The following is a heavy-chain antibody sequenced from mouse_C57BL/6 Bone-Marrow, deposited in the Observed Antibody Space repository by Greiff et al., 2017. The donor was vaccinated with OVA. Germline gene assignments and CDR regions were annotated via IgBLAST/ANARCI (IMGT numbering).Heavy chain of an antibody. V-gene: IGHV5-17*01. J-gene: IGHJ1*03. CDR2: ISSGSSTI. D-gene: IGHD1-1*01. CDR3: ARDFIATVISPWYFDV. Sequence: EVQLVESGGGLVKPGGSLKLSCAASGFTFSDYGMHWVRQAPEKGLEWVAYISSGSSTIYYADTVKGRFTISRDNATNTLFLQMTSLRSEDTAMYYCARDFIATVISPWYFDVWGTGTTVTVSS. CDR1: GFTFSDYG.